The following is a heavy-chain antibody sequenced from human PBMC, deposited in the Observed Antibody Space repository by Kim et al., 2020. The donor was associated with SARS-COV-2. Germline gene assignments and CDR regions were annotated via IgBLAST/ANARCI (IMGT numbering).Heavy chain of an antibody. CDR2: IYSGGAT. J-gene: IGHJ4*02. CDR1: GFTVERNY. D-gene: IGHD3-10*01. CDR3: ARPYGSGSYHLDY. V-gene: IGHV3-53*01. Sequence: GGSLRLSCAASGFTVERNYMSWVRQASGKGLEWVSLIYSGGATSYADSVKGRFSISRDNSKNTVYLQMNNLRGEDTAVYYCARPYGSGSYHLDYWGQGT.